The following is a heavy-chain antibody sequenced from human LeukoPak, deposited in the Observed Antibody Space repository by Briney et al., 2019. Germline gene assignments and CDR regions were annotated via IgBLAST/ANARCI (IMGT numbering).Heavy chain of an antibody. D-gene: IGHD3-10*01. CDR1: GFTFSNYA. Sequence: GGYLRLSCAASGFTFSNYAMNWVRQAPGKGLEWVSVISGSGGSTYYADSVKGRFTISRDNSKNTLYLQMNSLRAEDTAVYYCAKGTTMVRGVIITFDDWGQGTLVTVSS. J-gene: IGHJ4*02. CDR3: AKGTTMVRGVIITFDD. CDR2: ISGSGGST. V-gene: IGHV3-23*01.